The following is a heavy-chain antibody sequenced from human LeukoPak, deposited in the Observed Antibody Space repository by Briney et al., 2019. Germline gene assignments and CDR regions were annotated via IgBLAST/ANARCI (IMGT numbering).Heavy chain of an antibody. V-gene: IGHV1-69*01. Sequence: SSVKVSCKASGGTFSSYAISWVRQAPGQGLEWMGGIIPIFGTANYAQKFQGRVTITADESTSTAYMELSSLRSEDTAVYYCARLDYYDSSGYYLDYWRQGTLVTVSS. D-gene: IGHD3-22*01. CDR3: ARLDYYDSSGYYLDY. J-gene: IGHJ4*02. CDR2: IIPIFGTA. CDR1: GGTFSSYA.